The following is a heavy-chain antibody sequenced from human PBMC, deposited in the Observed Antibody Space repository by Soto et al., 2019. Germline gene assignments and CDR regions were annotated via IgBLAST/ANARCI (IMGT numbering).Heavy chain of an antibody. J-gene: IGHJ4*02. CDR2: INSAGSTT. D-gene: IGHD5-18*01. CDR3: ARGSGYRDGAYDI. CDR1: GIPISNIW. Sequence: SRSHSCAASGIPISNIWMHWVRQEPGKGLVWLSHINSAGSTTTYADSVKGRFTISRDNAKSTLFLQMNSLRAEDTAVYYCARGSGYRDGAYDIWGQGTLVTVSS. V-gene: IGHV3-74*01.